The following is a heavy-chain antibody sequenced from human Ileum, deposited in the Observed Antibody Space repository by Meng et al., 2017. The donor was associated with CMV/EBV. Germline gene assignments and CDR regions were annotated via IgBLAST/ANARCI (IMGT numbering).Heavy chain of an antibody. CDR1: GDSVSSNSAA. CDR3: ARWGGQWVAPSGFDY. V-gene: IGHV6-1*01. Sequence: SETLSLTCAISGDSVSSNSAAWNWIRQSPSRGLEWLGRTYYRSKWYNDYAVSVKSRITINPDTSKNQFSLQLNSVTPEDTAVYYCARWGGQWVAPSGFDYWGRGVLATFSS. D-gene: IGHD1-26*01. J-gene: IGHJ4*02. CDR2: TYYRSKWYN.